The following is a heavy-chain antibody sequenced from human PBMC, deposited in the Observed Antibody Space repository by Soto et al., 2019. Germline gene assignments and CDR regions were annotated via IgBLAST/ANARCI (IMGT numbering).Heavy chain of an antibody. Sequence: QVQLVQSGAEVKKPGASVKVSCKASGYTFTSYAMHWVRQAPGQRLEWMGWINAGNGNTKYAQKFQGRVTITRDTSAGTEYMELSSLRSEDTAVYYCARDKFGDSSSSYYDYGMDVWGQGTTVTVSS. CDR3: ARDKFGDSSSSYYDYGMDV. V-gene: IGHV1-3*01. J-gene: IGHJ6*01. D-gene: IGHD6-13*01. CDR1: GYTFTSYA. CDR2: INAGNGNT.